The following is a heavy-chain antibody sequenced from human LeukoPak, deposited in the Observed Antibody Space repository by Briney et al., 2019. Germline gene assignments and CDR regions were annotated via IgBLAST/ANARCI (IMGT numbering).Heavy chain of an antibody. CDR1: DGSISSDY. V-gene: IGHV4-59*08. CDR2: IYYSGST. CDR3: ARRSRMTTIDAFDI. D-gene: IGHD5-24*01. J-gene: IGHJ3*02. Sequence: SETLSLTCTVSDGSISSDYWSWIRQPPGKGLEWIGYIYYSGSTNYNPSLKSRVTISVDTSKNQFFLKLSSVTAADTAVYYCARRSRMTTIDAFDIWGQGTMVTVSS.